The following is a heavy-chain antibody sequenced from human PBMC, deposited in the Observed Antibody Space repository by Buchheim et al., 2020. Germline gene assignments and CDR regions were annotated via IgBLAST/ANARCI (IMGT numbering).Heavy chain of an antibody. V-gene: IGHV3-48*03. CDR1: GFTFSSYE. CDR2: ISRSGSSI. Sequence: EVQLVESGGGLVQPGGSLRLSCAASGFTFSSYEMNWVRQAPGMGVVWVSYISRSGSSINYADSVKGRFTISRDNAKNTLYLQMNSLRVEDTALYYCARDQSGSYGIDYWGQGTL. D-gene: IGHD1-26*01. J-gene: IGHJ4*02. CDR3: ARDQSGSYGIDY.